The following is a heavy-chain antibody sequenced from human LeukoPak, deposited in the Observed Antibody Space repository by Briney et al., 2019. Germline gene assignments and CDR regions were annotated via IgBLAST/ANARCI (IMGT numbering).Heavy chain of an antibody. Sequence: GGSLRLSCAASGFTFSRYGMSWVRQAPGKGLEWVSAISGSGGSTFYADSVKGRFTISRDNSKNTLYLQMNSLRAEDTAVYYCAKVGPDYDFWFRSSVSGGNPDYWGQGTLVTVSS. V-gene: IGHV3-23*01. J-gene: IGHJ4*02. CDR1: GFTFSRYG. CDR2: ISGSGGST. D-gene: IGHD3-3*01. CDR3: AKVGPDYDFWFRSSVSGGNPDY.